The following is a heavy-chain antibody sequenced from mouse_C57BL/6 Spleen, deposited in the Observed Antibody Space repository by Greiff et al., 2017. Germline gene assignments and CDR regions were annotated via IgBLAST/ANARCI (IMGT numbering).Heavy chain of an antibody. D-gene: IGHD2-3*01. CDR3: AREEGDGYYDY. CDR2: IYPGDGDT. V-gene: IGHV1-82*01. Sequence: VQLQQSGPELVKPGASVKISCKASGYAFSSSWMNWVKQRPGKGLEWIGRIYPGDGDTNYNGKFKGKATLTADKSSSTAYMQLSSLTAEDSAVYFCAREEGDGYYDYWGQGTTLTVSS. CDR1: GYAFSSSW. J-gene: IGHJ2*01.